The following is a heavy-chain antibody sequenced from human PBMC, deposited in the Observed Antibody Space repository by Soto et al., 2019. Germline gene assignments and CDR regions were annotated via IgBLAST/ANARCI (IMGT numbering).Heavy chain of an antibody. CDR1: GVTFSSYA. Sequence: SVKVSCKASGVTFSSYAISWVRQAPGQGLEWMGGIIPIFGTANYAQKFQGRVTITADKSTSTAYMELSSLRSEDTAVYYCASSVAAAAYYYGMDVWGQGTTVTVSS. CDR2: IIPIFGTA. CDR3: ASSVAAAAYYYGMDV. D-gene: IGHD6-13*01. J-gene: IGHJ6*02. V-gene: IGHV1-69*06.